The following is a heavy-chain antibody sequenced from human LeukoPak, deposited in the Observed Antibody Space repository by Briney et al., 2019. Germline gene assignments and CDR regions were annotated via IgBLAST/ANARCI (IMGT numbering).Heavy chain of an antibody. CDR3: ARDRTNYYYGSGSSGWFDP. CDR2: ISSSSSYI. J-gene: IGHJ5*02. CDR1: GFTFSSYS. Sequence: GGSLRLSCAASGFTFSSYSMNWVRQAPGRGLEWVSSISSSSSYIYYADSVNGRFTISRDNAKNSLYLQMNSLRAEDTAVYYCARDRTNYYYGSGSSGWFDPWGQGTLVTVSS. D-gene: IGHD3-10*01. V-gene: IGHV3-21*01.